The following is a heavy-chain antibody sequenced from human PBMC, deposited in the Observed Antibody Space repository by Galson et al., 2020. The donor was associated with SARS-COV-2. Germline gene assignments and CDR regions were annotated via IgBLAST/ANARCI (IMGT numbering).Heavy chain of an antibody. CDR3: ARAKRITIFGVVNWFDP. CDR2: IYYSGST. D-gene: IGHD3-3*01. CDR1: GGSISSGDYY. Sequence: LSCTVSGGSISSGDYYWSWIRQPPGKGLEWIGYIYYSGSTYYNPSLKSRVTISVDTSKNQFSLKLSSVTAADTAVYYCARAKRITIFGVVNWFDPWGQGTLVTVSS. V-gene: IGHV4-30-4*01. J-gene: IGHJ5*02.